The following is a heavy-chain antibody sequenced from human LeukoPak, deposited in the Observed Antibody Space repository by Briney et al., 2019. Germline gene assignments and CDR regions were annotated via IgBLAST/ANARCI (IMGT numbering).Heavy chain of an antibody. Sequence: GGYLRLYCAASGLTFRSYRMHWVRPATGKGVVWVSRINSDGSSTSYADSVKGRFTISRDNDKNTLYLQMNSLRAEDTAVYFCARGEAHSYIFDYWGQGSLVTVSS. J-gene: IGHJ4*02. CDR1: GLTFRSYR. CDR3: ARGEAHSYIFDY. D-gene: IGHD3-16*01. V-gene: IGHV3-74*01. CDR2: INSDGSST.